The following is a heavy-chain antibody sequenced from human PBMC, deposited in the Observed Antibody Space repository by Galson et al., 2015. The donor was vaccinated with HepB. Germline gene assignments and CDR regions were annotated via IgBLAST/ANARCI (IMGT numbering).Heavy chain of an antibody. D-gene: IGHD3-22*01. CDR2: IIPVRGIT. CDR1: GGTFSSYS. V-gene: IGHV1-69*04. J-gene: IGHJ4*02. Sequence: SVKVSCKASGGTFSSYSIAWVRQAPGQGLEWMGRIIPVRGITNYAQKFQGRVTITADKSTTTAYTELSSLGSDDTAVYFCARDYYDSNGYYAGHLDFWGQGTLVTVSS. CDR3: ARDYYDSNGYYAGHLDF.